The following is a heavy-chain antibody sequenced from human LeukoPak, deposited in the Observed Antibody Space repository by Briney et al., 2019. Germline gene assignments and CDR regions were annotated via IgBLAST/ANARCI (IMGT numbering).Heavy chain of an antibody. Sequence: GGSLRLSCAASGFTFSSYSMNWVRQAPGKGLEWVSSISSSSSYIYYADSVKGRFTISRDNAKNSLYLQMNSLRAEDTAVYYCARDRGELLWFGESSRDYGMDVWGQGTTVTVSS. CDR3: ARDRGELLWFGESSRDYGMDV. J-gene: IGHJ6*02. D-gene: IGHD3-10*01. CDR2: ISSSSSYI. V-gene: IGHV3-21*01. CDR1: GFTFSSYS.